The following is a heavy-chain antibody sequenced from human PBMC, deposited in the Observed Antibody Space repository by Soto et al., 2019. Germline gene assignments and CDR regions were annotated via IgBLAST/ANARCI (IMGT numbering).Heavy chain of an antibody. Sequence: PSETLSLTCAVSGGSISSSNWWSWVRQPPGKGLEWIGEIYHSGSTNYNPSLKSRVTISVDKSKNQFSLKLSSVTAADTAVYYCARNDGSGSYYNVGTSIDYWGQGTLVTVSS. V-gene: IGHV4-4*02. CDR2: IYHSGST. D-gene: IGHD3-10*01. CDR3: ARNDGSGSYYNVGTSIDY. CDR1: GGSISSSNW. J-gene: IGHJ4*02.